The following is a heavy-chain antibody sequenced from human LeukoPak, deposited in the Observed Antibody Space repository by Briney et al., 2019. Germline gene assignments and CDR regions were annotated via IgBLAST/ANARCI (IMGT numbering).Heavy chain of an antibody. D-gene: IGHD6-13*01. J-gene: IGHJ2*01. CDR2: INHSGST. Sequence: PSEALSLTCAVYGGSFSGYYWSWIRQPPGKGLEWIGEINHSGSTNYNPFLKSRVTISVDTSKNQFSLKLSSVTAADTAVYYCARAAGYSSSWYSGGYWYFDLWGRGTLVTVSS. V-gene: IGHV4-34*01. CDR3: ARAAGYSSSWYSGGYWYFDL. CDR1: GGSFSGYY.